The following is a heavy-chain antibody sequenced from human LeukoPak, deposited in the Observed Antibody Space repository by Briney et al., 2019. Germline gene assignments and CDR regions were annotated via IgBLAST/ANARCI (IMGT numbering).Heavy chain of an antibody. CDR3: ARLSGWYNAFDI. D-gene: IGHD6-13*01. CDR2: IYTSGST. CDR1: GGSISSGSYY. V-gene: IGHV4-61*02. J-gene: IGHJ3*02. Sequence: PSETLSLTCTVSGGSISSGSYYWSWIRQPAGKGLEWIGRIYTSGSTNYNPSLKSRVTISVDTSKSQFSLKLSSVTAADTAVYYCARLSGWYNAFDIWGQGTMVTVSS.